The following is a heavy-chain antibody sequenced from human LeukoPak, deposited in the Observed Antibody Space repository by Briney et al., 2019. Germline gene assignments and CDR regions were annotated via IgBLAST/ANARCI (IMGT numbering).Heavy chain of an antibody. V-gene: IGHV1-24*01. Sequence: GPSVKVSCKVSGYTLTELSMHWVRQAPGKGLESMGGFDPEDGETIYAQKFQGRVTMTEDTSTDTAYMELSSLRSEDTAVYYCATGGGVAAAVHSPYYFDYWGQGTLVTVSS. CDR1: GYTLTELS. CDR2: FDPEDGET. D-gene: IGHD6-13*01. CDR3: ATGGGVAAAVHSPYYFDY. J-gene: IGHJ4*02.